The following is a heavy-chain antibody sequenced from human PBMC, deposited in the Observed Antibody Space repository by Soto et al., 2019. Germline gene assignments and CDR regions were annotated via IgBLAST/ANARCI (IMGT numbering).Heavy chain of an antibody. CDR1: VDSISSGSY. CDR2: IYHGGTT. CDR3: ARGHVMVVDGSTFDD. J-gene: IGHJ4*03. V-gene: IGHV4-38-2*02. D-gene: IGHD3-10*01. Sequence: PSETLSLTCTVSVDSISSGSYWGWIRQPPGEGPEWIASIYHGGTTFYNPSLKSRISISVDTSKNQFSLRLTSVTAADTATYYCARGHVMVVDGSTFDDWGPGTLVTVSS.